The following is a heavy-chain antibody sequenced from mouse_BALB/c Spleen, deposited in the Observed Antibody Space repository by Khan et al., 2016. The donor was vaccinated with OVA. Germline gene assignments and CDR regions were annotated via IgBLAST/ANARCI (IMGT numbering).Heavy chain of an antibody. V-gene: IGHV9-3-1*01. J-gene: IGHJ1*01. CDR1: GYTFTNYG. CDR3: ARDGNYWDSDV. D-gene: IGHD2-1*01. Sequence: QIQLVQSGPELKKPGETVKISCKASGYTFTNYGMNWVKQAPGKGLKWMGWINTYTGEPTYADDFKGRFAFPFETSASTAYLQINNLKNEDTATYSCARDGNYWDSDVGGAGTTVTVSS. CDR2: INTYTGEP.